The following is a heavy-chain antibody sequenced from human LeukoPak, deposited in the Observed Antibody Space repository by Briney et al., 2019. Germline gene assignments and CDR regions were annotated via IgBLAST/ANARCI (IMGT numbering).Heavy chain of an antibody. J-gene: IGHJ4*02. D-gene: IGHD5-12*01. CDR1: GYTFTSYD. Sequence: ASVKVSCKASGYTFTSYDINWVRQATGQGLEWMGWMNPNSGNTGYAQKFQGRVTMTRNTSISTAYMELSSLRSEDTAVYYCARDSGYDSALDYWGQGTLVTVSS. V-gene: IGHV1-8*01. CDR3: ARDSGYDSALDY. CDR2: MNPNSGNT.